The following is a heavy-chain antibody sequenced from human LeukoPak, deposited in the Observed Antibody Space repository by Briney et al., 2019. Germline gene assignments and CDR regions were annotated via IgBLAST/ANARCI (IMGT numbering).Heavy chain of an antibody. J-gene: IGHJ6*03. Sequence: PGGSLRLSCAASGFTFSSYWMSWVRQAPGKGLEWVANIKQDGSEKYYVDSVKGRFTISRDNAKNSLYLQMNSLRAEDTAVYYCARDLWFGELYNPYYMDVWGKGTTVTVSS. CDR1: GFTFSSYW. D-gene: IGHD3-10*01. V-gene: IGHV3-7*01. CDR2: IKQDGSEK. CDR3: ARDLWFGELYNPYYMDV.